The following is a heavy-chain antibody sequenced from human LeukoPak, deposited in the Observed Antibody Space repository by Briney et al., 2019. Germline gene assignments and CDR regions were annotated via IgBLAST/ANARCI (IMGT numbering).Heavy chain of an antibody. CDR3: ARGYYYESRASSGY. D-gene: IGHD3-22*01. Sequence: ASVKVSCKASGYTFIDYYIHWVRQAPGQGLEWMGWINPKSGGTNYAQTFQGRVTMTRDTSISTAYMELSRLRSDDMAVYYCARGYYYESRASSGYWGQGTLVTVSS. V-gene: IGHV1-2*02. CDR2: INPKSGGT. J-gene: IGHJ4*02. CDR1: GYTFIDYY.